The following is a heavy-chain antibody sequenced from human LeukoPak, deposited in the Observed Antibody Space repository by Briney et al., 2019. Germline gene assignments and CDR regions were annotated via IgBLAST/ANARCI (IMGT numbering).Heavy chain of an antibody. CDR2: IKHDGSER. CDR1: GFTFNDYW. V-gene: IGHV3-7*01. CDR3: SRGGGAFDY. D-gene: IGHD3-16*01. Sequence: PGGSLRLSCATSGFTFNDYWMTWVRQAPGKGLEWVADIKHDGSERNYVDSVKGRFTISRDNAKNSLFLQMNSLRAEDTAVYYCSRGGGAFDYWGQGTLVTVSS. J-gene: IGHJ4*02.